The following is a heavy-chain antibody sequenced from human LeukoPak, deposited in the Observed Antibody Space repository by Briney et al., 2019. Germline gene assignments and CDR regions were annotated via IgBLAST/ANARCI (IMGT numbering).Heavy chain of an antibody. CDR3: ATWDPPGGGYLGYYFDY. CDR1: GFIFSHNA. D-gene: IGHD3-3*01. V-gene: IGHV3-23*01. Sequence: GGSLRLSCAASGFIFSHNAISWVRQAPGKGLEWVSVISGDGGSTNYADSVKGRFTISRDNAKNTLYLRMNSLRAEDTAVYYCATWDPPGGGYLGYYFDYWGQGVLVTVSS. J-gene: IGHJ4*02. CDR2: ISGDGGST.